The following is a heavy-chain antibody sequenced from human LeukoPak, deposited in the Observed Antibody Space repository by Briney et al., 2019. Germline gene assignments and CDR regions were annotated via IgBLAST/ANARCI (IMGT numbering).Heavy chain of an antibody. CDR2: INHSGST. CDR3: ARFPHPRGDY. J-gene: IGHJ4*02. CDR1: GGSFSGYY. Sequence: SETLSLTCAVYGGSFSGYYWSWIRQPPGKGLEWIGEINHSGSTNYNPSLKSRVTISVDTSKNQFSLKLSSVTAADTAVYYCARFPHPRGDYWGQGTLVTVSS. V-gene: IGHV4-34*09.